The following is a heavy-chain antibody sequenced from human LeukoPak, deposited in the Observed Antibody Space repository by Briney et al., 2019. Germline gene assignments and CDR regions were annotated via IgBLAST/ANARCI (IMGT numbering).Heavy chain of an antibody. D-gene: IGHD3-3*01. V-gene: IGHV3-74*01. J-gene: IGHJ5*02. CDR2: INSGGTNT. CDR1: GFTFRSYW. CDR3: ARGITIFGVLRSPWFDP. Sequence: GGSLRLSCAVSGFTFRSYWMHWVRQSPGKGLVWVSRINSGGTNTSYADSVKGRFTISRDNAKNTLYLQMNSLRDEDSAVYYCARGITIFGVLRSPWFDPWGRGTLVTVSS.